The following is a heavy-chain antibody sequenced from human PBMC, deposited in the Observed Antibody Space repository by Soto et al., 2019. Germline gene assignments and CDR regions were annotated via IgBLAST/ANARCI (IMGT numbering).Heavy chain of an antibody. CDR3: ARVYVFVGLAFSFDY. Sequence: QVQLQESGPEVVKPSGTLSLSCAVSGGSFSTTHRWTWVRQAPGKGLEWIGEVYDSGNTNYSPSLKSRVTISQDKSKTEFYLKLTSVTAADTAVDYCARVYVFVGLAFSFDYWGQGALVTVSA. CDR1: GGSFSTTHR. V-gene: IGHV4-4*02. CDR2: VYDSGNT. J-gene: IGHJ4*02. D-gene: IGHD2-21*01.